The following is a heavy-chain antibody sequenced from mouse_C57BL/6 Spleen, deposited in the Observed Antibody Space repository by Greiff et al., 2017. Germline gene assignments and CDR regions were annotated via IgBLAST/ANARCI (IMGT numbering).Heavy chain of an antibody. CDR1: GYSFTDYN. CDR3: ARRAYYGSSYSYYAMDY. J-gene: IGHJ4*01. D-gene: IGHD1-1*01. Sequence: VQLKESGPELVKPGASVKISCKASGYSFTDYNMNWVKQSNGKSLEWIGVINPNYGTTSYNQKFKGKATLTVDQSSSTAYMQLNSLTSEDSAVXYCARRAYYGSSYSYYAMDYWGQGTSVTVSS. V-gene: IGHV1-39*01. CDR2: INPNYGTT.